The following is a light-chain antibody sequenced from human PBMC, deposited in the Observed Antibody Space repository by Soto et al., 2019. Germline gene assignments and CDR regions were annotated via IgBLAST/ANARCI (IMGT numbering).Light chain of an antibody. CDR1: QGINSA. CDR2: DAS. CDR3: HQFTSYPLT. Sequence: AIQLTQSPSSLSASVGDRVTITCRASQGINSALAWYQQKPGKAPRLLIYDASSLESGVPSRFTGSGSGTDFTLTISSLQPEDFATYYCHQFTSYPLTFGGGTKVDNK. J-gene: IGKJ4*01. V-gene: IGKV1-13*02.